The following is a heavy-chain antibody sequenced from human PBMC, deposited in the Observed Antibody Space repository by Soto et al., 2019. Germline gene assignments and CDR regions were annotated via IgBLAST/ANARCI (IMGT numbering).Heavy chain of an antibody. Sequence: PSETLSLTCTVSGGSIGSYYWSWIRQPPRKGLEWIGYIYYSGSMNYNPSLKSRVIISDDTSKNQIFLRLSSVTAADTAVYYCARASYDSSGYSLDPWGKG. CDR2: IYYSGSM. CDR1: GGSIGSYY. CDR3: ARASYDSSGYSLDP. J-gene: IGHJ5*02. V-gene: IGHV4-59*01. D-gene: IGHD3-22*01.